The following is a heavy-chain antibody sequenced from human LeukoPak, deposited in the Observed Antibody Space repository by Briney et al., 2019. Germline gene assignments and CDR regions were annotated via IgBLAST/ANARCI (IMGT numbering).Heavy chain of an antibody. CDR1: GGAISSYY. J-gene: IGHJ4*02. CDR3: ARHVRVRGYSYGTEFDY. Sequence: SETLSLTCTVSGGAISSYYWSWIRQPPGRGLEWIGYIYYSGSTNYNPSLKSRVTISVDTSKNQFSLKLSSVTAADTAVYYCARHVRVRGYSYGTEFDYWGQGTLVTVSS. CDR2: IYYSGST. V-gene: IGHV4-59*08. D-gene: IGHD5-18*01.